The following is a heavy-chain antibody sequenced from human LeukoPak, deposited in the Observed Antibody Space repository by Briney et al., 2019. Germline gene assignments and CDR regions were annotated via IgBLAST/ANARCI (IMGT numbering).Heavy chain of an antibody. D-gene: IGHD3-10*01. CDR1: GGSISSSNW. CDR3: ARAAPMVRGVKLIDY. J-gene: IGHJ4*02. Sequence: PSGTLSLTCAVSGGSISSSNWWSWVRQPPGKGLEWIGEIYHSGSTNYNPSLKSRVTISVDKSKNQFSLKLSSVTAADTAVYYCARAAPMVRGVKLIDYWGQGTLVTVSS. CDR2: IYHSGST. V-gene: IGHV4-4*02.